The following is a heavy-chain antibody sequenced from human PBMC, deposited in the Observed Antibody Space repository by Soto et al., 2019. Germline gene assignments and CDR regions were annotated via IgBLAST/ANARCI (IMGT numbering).Heavy chain of an antibody. CDR1: CGSFSGYY. J-gene: IGHJ4*02. V-gene: IGHV4-34*01. D-gene: IGHD3-3*01. CDR3: ARGRRNFWSGYLDY. CDR2: INHSGST. Sequence: PSETLSLTCAVYCGSFSGYYWSWIRQPPGKGLEWIGEINHSGSTNYNPSLKSRVTISVDTSKNQFSLKLSSVTAADTAVYYCARGRRNFWSGYLDYWGQGTLVTVSS.